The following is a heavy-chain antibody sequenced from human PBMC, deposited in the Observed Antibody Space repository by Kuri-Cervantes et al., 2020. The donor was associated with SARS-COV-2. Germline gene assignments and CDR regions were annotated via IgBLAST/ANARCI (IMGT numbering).Heavy chain of an antibody. CDR3: AREGGXGSYYDHYYYYYYMDV. V-gene: IGHV3-48*04. Sequence: GESLKISCAASGFXXSSYSMNWVRQAPGKGLEWVSNIGPSGTTRXYADSVKGRFTISRDDAKNSLYLXMNSLRAEDTAVYYCAREGGXGSYYDHYYYYYYMDVWGKGTTVTDSS. J-gene: IGHJ6*03. D-gene: IGHD3-10*01. CDR2: IGPSGTTR. CDR1: GFXXSSYS.